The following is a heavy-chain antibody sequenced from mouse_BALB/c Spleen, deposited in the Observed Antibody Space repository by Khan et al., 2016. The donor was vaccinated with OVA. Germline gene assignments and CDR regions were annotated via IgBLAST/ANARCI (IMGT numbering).Heavy chain of an antibody. Sequence: EVELVESGAELVRPGALVKLSCKASGFNIKDYYIHWVKQRPEQGLEWIGWIDPENGQIIYDPKFLGKASITADTSSNTAYLQLSSLTSEDTAVYYCTRDGYSPWFAYWGQGTLVTVSA. CDR1: GFNIKDYY. J-gene: IGHJ3*01. D-gene: IGHD2-3*01. CDR3: TRDGYSPWFAY. V-gene: IGHV14-1*02. CDR2: IDPENGQI.